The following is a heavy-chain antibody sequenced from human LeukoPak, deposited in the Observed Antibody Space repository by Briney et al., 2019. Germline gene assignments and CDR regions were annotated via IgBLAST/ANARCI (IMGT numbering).Heavy chain of an antibody. D-gene: IGHD3-3*01. J-gene: IGHJ6*04. V-gene: IGHV3-48*01. Sequence: GGSLRLSCAASGFTFSSYSMNWVRQAPGKGLEWVSYISSSSSTIYYADSVKGRFTISRDNAKNSLYLQMNSLRAEDTAVYYCARGRPRIFGGLDVWGKGTTVTVSS. CDR3: ARGRPRIFGGLDV. CDR1: GFTFSSYS. CDR2: ISSSSSTI.